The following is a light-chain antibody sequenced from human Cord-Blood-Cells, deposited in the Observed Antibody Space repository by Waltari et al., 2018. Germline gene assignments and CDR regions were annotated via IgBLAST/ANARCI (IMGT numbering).Light chain of an antibody. J-gene: IGKJ3*01. V-gene: IGKV1-39*01. CDR2: AAS. CDR3: QQSYSTPFT. CDR1: PSISSY. Sequence: DIQLTQSHSSLSASVADRVTITCRASPSISSYLNWYQQKPGKAPKRLIYAASSLQSGVPSRFSGSGSGTDFTLTISSLQPEDFATYYCQQSYSTPFTFGPGTKVDIK.